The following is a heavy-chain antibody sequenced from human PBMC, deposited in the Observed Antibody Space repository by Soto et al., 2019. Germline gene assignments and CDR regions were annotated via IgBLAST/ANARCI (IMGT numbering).Heavy chain of an antibody. D-gene: IGHD1-26*01. V-gene: IGHV3-11*06. J-gene: IGHJ4*02. CDR2: ISGSGVYT. CDR1: GFTFSDYY. CDR3: ARAERGKSGPTG. Sequence: VQLVESGGGLVQPGGSLRVSCAASGFTFSDYYMSWTRQAPGKGLEWLSYISGSGVYTNYADSVKGRFTISRDNSKNSLYLQMNSLTAEDTAVYYCARAERGKSGPTGWGQGTLVTVSS.